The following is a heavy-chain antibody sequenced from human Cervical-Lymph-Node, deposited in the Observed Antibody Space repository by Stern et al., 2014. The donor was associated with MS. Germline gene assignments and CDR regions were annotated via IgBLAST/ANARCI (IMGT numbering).Heavy chain of an antibody. J-gene: IGHJ4*02. CDR1: GFTFKNYG. D-gene: IGHD3-16*02. V-gene: IGHV3-30*18. Sequence: VQLLESGGGVVQPGRSLRLSCAVSGFTFKNYGMHWVRQAPGKGLEWVAVISYDGSDKYYADSVKGRFTISRDNSKNTMYLQLSSLRAEDTAVYYCAKDRYRSSIDYWGQGTLVTVSS. CDR2: ISYDGSDK. CDR3: AKDRYRSSIDY.